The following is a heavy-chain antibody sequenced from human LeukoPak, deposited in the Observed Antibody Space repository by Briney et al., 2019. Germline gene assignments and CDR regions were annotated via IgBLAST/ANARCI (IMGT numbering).Heavy chain of an antibody. D-gene: IGHD4-11*01. J-gene: IGHJ4*02. Sequence: PSETLSLTCAVYGGSFSGYYWSWIRQPPGKGLEWIGEINHSGSSNYNPSLKSRVTISVDTSKNEFSLKLSSVTAADTAVYYCARGRRVTTGPFDYWGQGTLVTVSS. CDR3: ARGRRVTTGPFDY. V-gene: IGHV4-34*01. CDR1: GGSFSGYY. CDR2: INHSGSS.